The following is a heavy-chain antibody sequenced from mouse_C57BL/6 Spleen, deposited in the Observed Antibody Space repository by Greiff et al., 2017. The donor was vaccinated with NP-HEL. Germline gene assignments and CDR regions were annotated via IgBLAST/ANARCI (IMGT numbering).Heavy chain of an antibody. CDR2: ISYDGSN. CDR1: GYSITSGYY. Sequence: EVQLQQSGPGLVKPSQSLSLTCSVTGYSITSGYYWNWIRQFPGNKLEWMGYISYDGSNNYNPSLKNRISITRDTSKNQFFLKLNSVTTEDTATYYCARAGYGNYPYWYFDVWGTGTTVTVSS. J-gene: IGHJ1*03. D-gene: IGHD2-10*02. CDR3: ARAGYGNYPYWYFDV. V-gene: IGHV3-6*01.